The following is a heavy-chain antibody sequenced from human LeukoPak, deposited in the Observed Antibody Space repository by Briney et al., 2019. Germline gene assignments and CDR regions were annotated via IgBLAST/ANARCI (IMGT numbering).Heavy chain of an antibody. CDR1: GFTFSSYS. Sequence: GGSLRLSCAASGFTFSSYSMNWVRQAPGKGLEWVSSISSSSSYIYYADSVKGRFTISRDNAKNSLYLQMNSLRAEVTAVYYCGRDGRVGGFKGRNYYGMDVWAKGTTVTVSS. CDR2: ISSSSSYI. CDR3: GRDGRVGGFKGRNYYGMDV. J-gene: IGHJ6*04. V-gene: IGHV3-21*01. D-gene: IGHD3-16*01.